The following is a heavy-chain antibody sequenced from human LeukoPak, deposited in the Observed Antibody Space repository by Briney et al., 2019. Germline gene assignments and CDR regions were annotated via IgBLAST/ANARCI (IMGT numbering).Heavy chain of an antibody. Sequence: SETLSLTCTVSGGSISSYYWSWIRQPPGKGLEWIGYIYYSGSTNYKPSLKSRVTISVDTSKNQVSLKLSSVTPADPAVYYCARHRSGWLQSSFDYWGQGTLVTVSS. J-gene: IGHJ4*02. V-gene: IGHV4-59*01. D-gene: IGHD5-24*01. CDR1: GGSISSYY. CDR2: IYYSGST. CDR3: ARHRSGWLQSSFDY.